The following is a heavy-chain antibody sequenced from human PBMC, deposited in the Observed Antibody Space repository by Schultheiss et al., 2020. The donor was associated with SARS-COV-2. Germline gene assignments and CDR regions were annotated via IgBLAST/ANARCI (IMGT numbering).Heavy chain of an antibody. CDR3: ARYYDFWSGLDY. V-gene: IGHV4-61*08. Sequence: SETLSLTCTVSGGSISSGGYYWSWIRQHPGKGLEWIGYMSYSGTTNYNPSLKSRVTISLDTSENQFSLMLSSVTTADTAVYYCARYYDFWSGLDYWGRGTLVTVSS. J-gene: IGHJ4*02. CDR1: GGSISSGGYY. D-gene: IGHD3-3*01. CDR2: MSYSGTT.